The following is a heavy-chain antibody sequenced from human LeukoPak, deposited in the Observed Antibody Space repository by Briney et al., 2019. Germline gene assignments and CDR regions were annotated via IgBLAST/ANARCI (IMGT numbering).Heavy chain of an antibody. CDR1: GYSFTSYW. D-gene: IGHD5-18*01. V-gene: IGHV5-51*01. CDR2: IYPGDSDT. CDR3: ARHLTVDTAMVIFDY. Sequence: GESLKISCKGSGYSFTSYWIGWVRQMPGKGLEWMGIIYPGDSDTRYSPSFQGQVIISADKSISTAYLQWSSLKASDTAMYYCARHLTVDTAMVIFDYWGQGTLVTVSS. J-gene: IGHJ4*02.